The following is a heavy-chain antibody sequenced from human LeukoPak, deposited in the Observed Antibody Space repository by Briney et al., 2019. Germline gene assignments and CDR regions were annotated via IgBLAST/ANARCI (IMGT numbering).Heavy chain of an antibody. D-gene: IGHD2-21*01. Sequence: PGGSLTLSCGASGVTFSDSALHWVRQAPGKGLEWVSAISGSGGSTYYADSVKGRFTISGDNSKNTLYLQMDSLRAEDTAVYYCARRLAYCGGDCYYGMDVWGQGTTVTVSS. CDR2: ISGSGGST. CDR3: ARRLAYCGGDCYYGMDV. CDR1: GVTFSDSA. J-gene: IGHJ6*02. V-gene: IGHV3-23*01.